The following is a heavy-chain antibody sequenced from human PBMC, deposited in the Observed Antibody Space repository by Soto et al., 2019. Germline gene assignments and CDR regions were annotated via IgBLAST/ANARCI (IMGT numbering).Heavy chain of an antibody. Sequence: QVQLVQSGAEVKKPGSSVKVSCKASGGTFSSYAISWVRQAPGQGLEWMGGIIPIFGTANYAQKFQGRVTITADESTSTASRELSSLRSEDTAVYYCARARGPLASSGYLTYFDYWGQVTLVTVSS. CDR1: GGTFSSYA. CDR2: IIPIFGTA. D-gene: IGHD3-22*01. V-gene: IGHV1-69*01. CDR3: ARARGPLASSGYLTYFDY. J-gene: IGHJ4*02.